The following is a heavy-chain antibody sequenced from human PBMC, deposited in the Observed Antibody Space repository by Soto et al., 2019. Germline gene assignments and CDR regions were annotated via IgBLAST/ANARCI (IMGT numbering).Heavy chain of an antibody. CDR3: ARDKNYYDSSGYPNYYFDY. Sequence: ASVKVSCKASGYTFTSYYMHWVRQAPGQGLEWMGIINPSGGSTSYAQKFQGRVTMTRDTSTSTVYMELSSLRSEDTAVYYCARDKNYYDSSGYPNYYFDYCGQGTLVTV. CDR2: INPSGGST. CDR1: GYTFTSYY. D-gene: IGHD3-22*01. J-gene: IGHJ4*02. V-gene: IGHV1-46*01.